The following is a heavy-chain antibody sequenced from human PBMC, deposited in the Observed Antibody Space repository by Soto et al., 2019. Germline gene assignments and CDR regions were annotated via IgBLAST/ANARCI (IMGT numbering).Heavy chain of an antibody. V-gene: IGHV1-8*01. CDR1: GYTFTSYD. CDR3: ARVGGSIDARPRYYGMDV. Sequence: XSVKVSCKASGYTFTSYDINWVRQATGQGLEWMGWMNPNSGNTGYAQKFQGRVTMTRNTSISTAYMELSGLRSEDTAVYYCARVGGSIDARPRYYGMDVWGQGTTVTVSS. CDR2: MNPNSGNT. D-gene: IGHD6-6*01. J-gene: IGHJ6*02.